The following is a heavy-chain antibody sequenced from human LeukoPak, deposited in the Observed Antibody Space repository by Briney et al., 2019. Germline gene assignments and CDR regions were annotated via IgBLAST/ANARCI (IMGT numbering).Heavy chain of an antibody. CDR2: IKQDGSEK. Sequence: TGGSLRLSCAASGFTFSSYWMSWIREAPGKGLEWVASIKQDGSEKYYVDSVKGRFTISRDNAKNSLYLQMNSLRAEDTAVYYCARADYGDYAYSYWGQGTLVTVSS. CDR1: GFTFSSYW. CDR3: ARADYGDYAYSY. V-gene: IGHV3-7*01. D-gene: IGHD4-17*01. J-gene: IGHJ4*02.